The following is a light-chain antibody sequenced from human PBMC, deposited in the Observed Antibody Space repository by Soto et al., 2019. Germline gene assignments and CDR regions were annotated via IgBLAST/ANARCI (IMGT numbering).Light chain of an antibody. Sequence: QSVLTQPASVSGSLGQSITISCTGTRSDIGIYDLVSWYQQHPGKAPQLMIYDVTNRPSGVSNRFSGSKSGNTASLTISGLQAEDEAHYYCTSHKTSSTVVIGGGTKVTVL. CDR1: RSDIGIYDL. V-gene: IGLV2-14*03. CDR2: DVT. CDR3: TSHKTSSTVV. J-gene: IGLJ2*01.